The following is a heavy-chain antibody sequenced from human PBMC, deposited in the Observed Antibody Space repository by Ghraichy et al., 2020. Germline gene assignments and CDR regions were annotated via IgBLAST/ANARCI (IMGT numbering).Heavy chain of an antibody. J-gene: IGHJ3*02. CDR1: GGSISSYY. CDR3: AGRSGYPLNAFDI. V-gene: IGHV4-4*07. CDR2: IYTSGST. D-gene: IGHD3-22*01. Sequence: ESLNISCTVSGGSISSYYWSWIRQPAGKGLEWIGRIYTSGSTNYNPSLKSRVTMSVDTSKNQFSLKLSSVTAADTAVYYCAGRSGYPLNAFDIWGQGTMVTVSS.